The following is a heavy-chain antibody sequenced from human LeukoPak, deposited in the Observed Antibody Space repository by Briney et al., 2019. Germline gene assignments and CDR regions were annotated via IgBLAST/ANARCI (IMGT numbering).Heavy chain of an antibody. CDR3: ARVVLDDI. J-gene: IGHJ4*02. CDR2: ISSGSRRI. CDR1: GFDFSKYT. Sequence: GGSLRLSCAASGFDFSKYTMSWVRQAPGKGLEWVSSISSGSRRIHYADSMRGRFTISRDNGKSSVYLQMHNLRVEDTATYFCARVVLDDIWGRGTLVTVSS. V-gene: IGHV3-21*06. D-gene: IGHD6-6*01.